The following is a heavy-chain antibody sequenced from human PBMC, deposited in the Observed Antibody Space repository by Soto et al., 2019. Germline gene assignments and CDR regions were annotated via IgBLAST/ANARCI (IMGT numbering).Heavy chain of an antibody. J-gene: IGHJ5*02. D-gene: IGHD7-27*01. CDR2: IYYSGST. CDR1: GGSMRSYY. CDR3: ARVPGP. V-gene: IGHV4-59*12. Sequence: PSETLSLTCTVSGGSMRSYYWSWIRQPPGKGLEWIGNIYYSGSTNYNPSLKSRVTISVDTSKNQFSLKLSSVTAADTAVYYCARVPGPWGQGTLVTVSS.